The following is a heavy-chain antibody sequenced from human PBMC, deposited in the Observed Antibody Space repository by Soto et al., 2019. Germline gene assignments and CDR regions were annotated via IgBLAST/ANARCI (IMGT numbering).Heavy chain of an antibody. CDR2: LYGGGDT. D-gene: IGHD4-4*01. J-gene: IGHJ5*02. V-gene: IGHV3-53*02. CDR3: ARDGYSSNWFVT. CDR1: GLSVSSNY. Sequence: LVETGGGLIQPGGSLRLSCVASGLSVSSNYMSWVRQAPGKGLEWVSTLYGGGDTYYADYVKGRLTISRDNSKNTSYLQMNSLRGEDTAVYFCARDGYSSNWFVTWGQGTLVTVSS.